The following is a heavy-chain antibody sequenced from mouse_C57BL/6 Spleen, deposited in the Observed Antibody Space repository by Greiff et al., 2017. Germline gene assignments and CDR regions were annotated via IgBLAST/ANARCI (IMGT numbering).Heavy chain of an antibody. CDR1: GYTFTSYW. CDR3: ARRETAQAMAKGC. J-gene: IGHJ4*01. V-gene: IGHV1-50*01. CDR2: IDPSDSYT. Sequence: QVQLQQPGAELVKPGASVKLSCTASGYTFTSYWMQWVKQRPGQGLEWIGEIDPSDSYTNYNQKFKGKATLTVDTSSSTAYMQLSSLTSEDSAVYYCARRETAQAMAKGCRGEGASVTVAS. D-gene: IGHD3-2*02.